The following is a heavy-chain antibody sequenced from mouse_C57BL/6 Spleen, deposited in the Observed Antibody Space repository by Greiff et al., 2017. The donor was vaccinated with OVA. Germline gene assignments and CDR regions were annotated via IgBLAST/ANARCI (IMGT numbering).Heavy chain of an antibody. CDR1: GYTFTSYW. CDR3: ARGSHSSGYVHY. D-gene: IGHD3-2*02. V-gene: IGHV1-50*01. J-gene: IGHJ2*01. CDR2: IDPSDSYT. Sequence: QVQLQQPGAELVKPGASVKLSCKASGYTFTSYWMQWVKQRPGQGLEWIGEIDPSDSYTNYNQKFKGKATLTVDTSSSTAYMQLSSLTSEDSAVYYCARGSHSSGYVHYWGQGTTLTVSS.